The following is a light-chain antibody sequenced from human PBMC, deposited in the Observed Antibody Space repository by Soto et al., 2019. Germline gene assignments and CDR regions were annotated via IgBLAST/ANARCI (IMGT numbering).Light chain of an antibody. J-gene: IGLJ3*02. CDR3: ATWDDSLDGPV. Sequence: QSVLTQPPSVSGAPGQRVTISCTGSSSNIGAGYDVHWYQQLPGTAPKLLMYNNNERPSGVPARISGSKSGTSASLAISGLQSEDEADYYCATWDDSLDGPVFGGGTKLTVL. CDR1: SSNIGAGYD. V-gene: IGLV1-40*01. CDR2: NNN.